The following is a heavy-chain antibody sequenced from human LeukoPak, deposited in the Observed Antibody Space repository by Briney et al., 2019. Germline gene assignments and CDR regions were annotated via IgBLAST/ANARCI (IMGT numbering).Heavy chain of an antibody. V-gene: IGHV4-31*03. CDR1: GGSISSGGYY. D-gene: IGHD4-17*01. CDR2: IYYSGST. J-gene: IGHJ4*02. Sequence: PSRTLSLTCTVSGGSISSGGYYWSWIRQHPGKGLEWIGYIYYSGSTYYNPSLKSRVTISVDTSKNQFSLKLSSVTAADTAVYYCARGPIYGDYVLDYWGQGTLVTVSS. CDR3: ARGPIYGDYVLDY.